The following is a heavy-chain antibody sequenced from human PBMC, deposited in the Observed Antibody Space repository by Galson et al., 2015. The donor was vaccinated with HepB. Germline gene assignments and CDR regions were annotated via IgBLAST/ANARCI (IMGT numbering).Heavy chain of an antibody. V-gene: IGHV3-64D*06. CDR1: GFTFSSYA. CDR3: VKAKFRAFDI. Sequence: SLRLSCAASGFTFSSYAMHWVRQAPGKGLEYVSAISSNGGSTYYADSVKGRFTISRDNSKNTLYLQMSSLRAEDTAVYYCVKAKFRAFDIWGQGTMVTVSS. CDR2: ISSNGGST. J-gene: IGHJ3*02.